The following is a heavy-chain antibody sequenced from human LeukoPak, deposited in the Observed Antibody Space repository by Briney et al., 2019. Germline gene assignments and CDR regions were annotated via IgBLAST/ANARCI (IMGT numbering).Heavy chain of an antibody. CDR3: ARGLYSSSWYYYYGMDV. J-gene: IGHJ6*02. D-gene: IGHD6-13*01. V-gene: IGHV4-34*01. Sequence: SETLSLTCAVYGGSFSGYYWSWIRQPPGKGLEWIGEINHSGSTNYNPSLKSRVTISVDTSKNQFSLKLSSVTAADTAVYYCARGLYSSSWYYYYGMDVWGQGTTVTVSS. CDR1: GGSFSGYY. CDR2: INHSGST.